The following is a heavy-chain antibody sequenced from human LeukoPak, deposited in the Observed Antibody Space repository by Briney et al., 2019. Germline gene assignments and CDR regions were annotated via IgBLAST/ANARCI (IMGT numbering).Heavy chain of an antibody. J-gene: IGHJ4*02. Sequence: TPSETLSLTCAVSGGSVSSTNWWTCFRQPPGKGLEWIGEVHLDGRTNYNPSLTGRLTMSVDLYDNHISLKLTAVTAADTAVYYCAREGGFYRPLDYSGQGTLVTVSS. CDR2: VHLDGRT. V-gene: IGHV4-4*02. CDR3: AREGGFYRPLDY. CDR1: GGSVSSTNW. D-gene: IGHD3-3*01.